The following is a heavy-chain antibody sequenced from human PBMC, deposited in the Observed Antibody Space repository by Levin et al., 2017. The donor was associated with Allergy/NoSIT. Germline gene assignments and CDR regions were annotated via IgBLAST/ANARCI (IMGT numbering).Heavy chain of an antibody. CDR2: IYYTGMT. D-gene: IGHD3-16*01. V-gene: IGHV4-31*03. Sequence: PSETLSLTCTVSGASTNSGNYYWNWIRHRPGEGLEWIGNIYYTGMTNYNPSLKSRVTISLDTSKNQFSLRLSSLTAADTAVYYCATNRVPAALGAFDPWGQGTPVTVAS. J-gene: IGHJ5*02. CDR1: GASTNSGNYY. CDR3: ATNRVPAALGAFDP.